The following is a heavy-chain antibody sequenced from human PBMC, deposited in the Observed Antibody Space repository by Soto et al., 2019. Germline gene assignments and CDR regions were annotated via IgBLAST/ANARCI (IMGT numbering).Heavy chain of an antibody. CDR1: GYNFAGYC. CDR2: IYPSDSDT. J-gene: IGHJ4*02. CDR3: ARGGVSTRTFDY. D-gene: IGHD3-3*01. Sequence: GESLKSSCKGSGYNFAGYCIAWVRQMPGKGLELMGIIYPSDSDTRYRPSFQGQVTISADKSISSAYLQWSSLRASDTAMYYCARGGVSTRTFDYWGQGTPVTVSS. V-gene: IGHV5-51*01.